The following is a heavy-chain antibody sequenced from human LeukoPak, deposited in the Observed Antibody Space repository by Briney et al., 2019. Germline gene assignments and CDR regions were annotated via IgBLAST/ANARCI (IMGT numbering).Heavy chain of an antibody. V-gene: IGHV4-34*01. CDR3: AGQLRFLEWLDDC. J-gene: IGHJ4*02. D-gene: IGHD3-3*01. Sequence: PSETLSLTCAVYGGSFSGYYWSWIRQPPGKGLEWIGEINHSGSTNYNPSLKSRVTISVDTSKNQFSLKLSPVTAADTAVYYCAGQLRFLEWLDDCWGQGTLVTVSS. CDR2: INHSGST. CDR1: GGSFSGYY.